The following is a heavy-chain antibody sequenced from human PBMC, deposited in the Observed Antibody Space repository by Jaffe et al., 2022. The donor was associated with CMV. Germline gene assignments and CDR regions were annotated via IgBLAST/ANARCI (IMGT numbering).Heavy chain of an antibody. V-gene: IGHV3-48*03. J-gene: IGHJ4*02. CDR1: GFTFSSYE. Sequence: EVQLVESGGGLVQPGGSLRLSCAASGFTFSSYEMNWVRQAPGKGLEWVSYISSSGSTIYYADSVKGRFTISRDNAKNSLYLQMNSLRAEDTAVYYCARVSYDSSGYYFLYYFDYWGQGTLVTVSS. CDR3: ARVSYDSSGYYFLYYFDY. CDR2: ISSSGSTI. D-gene: IGHD3-22*01.